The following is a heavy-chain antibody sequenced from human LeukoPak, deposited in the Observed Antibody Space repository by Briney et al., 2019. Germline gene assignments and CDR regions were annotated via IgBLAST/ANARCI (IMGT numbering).Heavy chain of an antibody. D-gene: IGHD3-22*01. CDR3: ARVGYYESSGYHEY. CDR1: GYTFTSNY. Sequence: ASVKVSCKASGYTFTSNYIHWVRQAPGQGLEWMGMIYPRDGSTSYAQKFQGRVTMTRDTSISTVYMELSRLRSDDTAVYYCARVGYYESSGYHEYWGQGTLVTVSS. J-gene: IGHJ4*02. V-gene: IGHV1-46*01. CDR2: IYPRDGST.